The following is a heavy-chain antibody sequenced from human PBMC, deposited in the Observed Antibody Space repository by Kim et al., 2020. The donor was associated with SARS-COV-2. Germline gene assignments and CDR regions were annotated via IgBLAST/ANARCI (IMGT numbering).Heavy chain of an antibody. CDR3: ASPPGVTTISP. J-gene: IGHJ5*02. CDR1: GFTFSSYS. CDR2: ISSSSSYI. V-gene: IGHV3-21*01. D-gene: IGHD4-17*01. Sequence: GGSLRLSCAASGFTFSSYSMNWVRQAPGKGLEWVSSISSSSSYIYYADSVKGRFTISRDNAKNSLYLQMNSLRAEDTTVYYCASPPGVTTISPGGQGTLVTVSS.